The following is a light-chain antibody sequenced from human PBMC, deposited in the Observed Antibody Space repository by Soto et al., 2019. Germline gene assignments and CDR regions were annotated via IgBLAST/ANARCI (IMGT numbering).Light chain of an antibody. V-gene: IGKV1-39*01. CDR2: AAS. CDR1: QSISNY. Sequence: DIQMTQSPSSLSASVGDRVTITCRASQSISNYLNWYQQKPGKAPKLLIYAASSLQSGVPSRFSGSGSGTDLPLTIRSLQPEDFATYSCQQSYTTLFTFGPGTNVDI. CDR3: QQSYTTLFT. J-gene: IGKJ3*01.